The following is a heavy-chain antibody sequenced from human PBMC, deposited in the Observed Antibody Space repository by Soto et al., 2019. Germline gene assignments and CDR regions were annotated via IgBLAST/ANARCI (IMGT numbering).Heavy chain of an antibody. CDR1: GFTFSSYS. CDR2: ISSSSSTI. Sequence: EVQLVESGGGLVQPGGSLRLSCAASGFTFSSYSMNWVRQAPGKGLEWVSYISSSSSTIYYADSVKGRFTISRDNAKNSLYLLMNSLRDEDTAVYYCASEALYSSSWYNRFDPWGQGTLVTVSS. D-gene: IGHD6-13*01. J-gene: IGHJ5*02. CDR3: ASEALYSSSWYNRFDP. V-gene: IGHV3-48*02.